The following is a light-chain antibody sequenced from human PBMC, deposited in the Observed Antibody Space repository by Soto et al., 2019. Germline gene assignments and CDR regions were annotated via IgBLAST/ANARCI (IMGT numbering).Light chain of an antibody. CDR1: SSDVGCFNY. CDR2: DVS. Sequence: QSALTQPASVSGSPGQSITISCTGTSSDVGCFNYVSWYQQHPGKAPKLMIYDVSNRPSGVAIPFSYSKSGNTASLAISGLQAEDEADYYNISYTGRSTLGVFGTGTKLTVL. J-gene: IGLJ1*01. CDR3: ISYTGRSTLGV. V-gene: IGLV2-14*01.